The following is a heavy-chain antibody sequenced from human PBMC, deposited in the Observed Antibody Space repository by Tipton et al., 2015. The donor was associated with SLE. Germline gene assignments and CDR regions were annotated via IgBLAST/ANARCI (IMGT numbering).Heavy chain of an antibody. D-gene: IGHD6-19*01. CDR2: ISSSGSTI. V-gene: IGHV3-48*03. J-gene: IGHJ4*02. Sequence: SLRLSCAASGFTFSSYEMNWVRQAPGKGLEWVSYISSSGSTIYYADSVKGRFTISRDNAKNSLYLQMNSLRAEDTAVYYCARRVLSSGWSPFDYWGQGTLVTASS. CDR3: ARRVLSSGWSPFDY. CDR1: GFTFSSYE.